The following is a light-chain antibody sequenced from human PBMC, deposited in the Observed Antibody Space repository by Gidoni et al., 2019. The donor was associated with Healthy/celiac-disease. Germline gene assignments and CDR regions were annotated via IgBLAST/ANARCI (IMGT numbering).Light chain of an antibody. CDR2: AAS. V-gene: IGKV1-39*01. J-gene: IGKJ4*01. Sequence: DIQMTQSPSSLSASVGDRVTITCRASQSISSYLNWYQQKPGKAPKLLIYAASSLQSGVPSSFSGSGSGTDFTLTISSLQPEDFATYYCQQSYSTLLTFGGXTKVEIK. CDR3: QQSYSTLLT. CDR1: QSISSY.